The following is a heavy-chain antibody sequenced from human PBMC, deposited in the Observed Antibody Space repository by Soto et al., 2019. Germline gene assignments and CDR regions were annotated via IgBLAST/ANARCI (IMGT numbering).Heavy chain of an antibody. CDR3: ARHGGYYFDS. CDR1: GGSFSGYY. V-gene: IGHV4-34*01. J-gene: IGHJ4*02. CDR2: IGHGGVT. Sequence: HVQLQQWGAGLLKPSETLSVTCAVYGGSFSGYYWSWIRQPPGKGLEWIGDIGHGGVTVYNPSLESRVTISEDSSNNQFSLKLNSVAAADTVVYYCARHGGYYFDSWGQGAPVTVSS. D-gene: IGHD3-16*01.